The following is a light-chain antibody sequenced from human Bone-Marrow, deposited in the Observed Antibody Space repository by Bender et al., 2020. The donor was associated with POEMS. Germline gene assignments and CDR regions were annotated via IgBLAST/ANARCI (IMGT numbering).Light chain of an antibody. CDR2: EVS. V-gene: IGLV2-14*02. J-gene: IGLJ2*01. CDR3: SSYTSSSAVV. CDR1: SSDFGNYDL. Sequence: QSGMTQPASVSGSPRQSITMSCTGTSSDFGNYDLVSWYQQSPGKAPKVIIYEVSQRPSGVSHRFSGSKSGNTASLTISGLQAEDEADYYCSSYTSSSAVVFGGGTKLTVL.